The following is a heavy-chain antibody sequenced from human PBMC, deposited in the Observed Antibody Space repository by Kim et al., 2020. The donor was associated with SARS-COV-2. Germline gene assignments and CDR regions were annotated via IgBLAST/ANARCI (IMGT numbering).Heavy chain of an antibody. V-gene: IGHV4-39*01. CDR2: IYYSGST. CDR1: GGSISSSSYY. CDR3: ASPYYYGSGDKAS. Sequence: SETLSLTCTVSGGSISSSSYYWGWIRQPPGKGLEWIGSIYYSGSTYYNPSLKSRVTISVDTSKNQFSLKLSSVTAADTAVYYCASPYYYGSGDKASWGQGTLVTVSS. J-gene: IGHJ5*02. D-gene: IGHD3-10*01.